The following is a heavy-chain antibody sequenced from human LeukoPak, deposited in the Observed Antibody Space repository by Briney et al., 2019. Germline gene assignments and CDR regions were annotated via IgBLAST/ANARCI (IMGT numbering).Heavy chain of an antibody. Sequence: GGSLRLSCAASGFTVSSNYMNWVRQAPGKGLEWLSVIYSDGSTFYADSVKGRFIISRDNSKNTLYLQMNSLRVEDTAVYFCASERISDYWGQGTLVTVSS. V-gene: IGHV3-53*01. J-gene: IGHJ4*02. CDR2: IYSDGST. D-gene: IGHD3-3*01. CDR1: GFTVSSNY. CDR3: ASERISDY.